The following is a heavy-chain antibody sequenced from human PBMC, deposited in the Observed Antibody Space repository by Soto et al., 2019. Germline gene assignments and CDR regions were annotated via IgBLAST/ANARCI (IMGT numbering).Heavy chain of an antibody. CDR1: GFTFSSYG. V-gene: IGHV3-30*18. Sequence: QVQLVGSGGGVVQPGRSLRLSCAASGFTFSSYGMHWVRQAPGKGLERVAVISYDGSNKYYADSLKGRFTISRDNSKNKVELQLNRLRAEDPGVYYCAKVRCSGGSCYSATARYFDYWGQGTLVTVSS. D-gene: IGHD2-15*01. CDR2: ISYDGSNK. CDR3: AKVRCSGGSCYSATARYFDY. J-gene: IGHJ4*02.